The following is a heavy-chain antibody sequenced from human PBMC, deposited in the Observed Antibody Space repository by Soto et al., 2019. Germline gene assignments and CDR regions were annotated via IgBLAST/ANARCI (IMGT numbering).Heavy chain of an antibody. V-gene: IGHV1-18*01. D-gene: IGHD5-18*01. CDR2: ISAYNDNT. CDR1: GYTFTSYG. J-gene: IGHJ6*02. Sequence: QVHLVQSGGEVKKPGASVKVSCKASGYTFTSYGVSWVRQAPGQGLEWMGWISAYNDNTNYAQKFQGRVTMTTDTQKVQARATGSTDTSTSTAYLELRSLRADDTAVYYWARDGFYAGLGGYSYGYSPPRDYGMDVWGQGTTVTVSS. CDR3: ARDGFYAGLGGYSYGYSPPRDYGMDV.